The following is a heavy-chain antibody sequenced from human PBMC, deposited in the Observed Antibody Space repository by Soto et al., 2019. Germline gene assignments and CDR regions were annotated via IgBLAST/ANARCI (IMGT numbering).Heavy chain of an antibody. D-gene: IGHD1-26*01. CDR3: ARAQWDDARFDP. J-gene: IGHJ5*02. Sequence: LTCAVSGYSISSGYYWGWIRQPPGKGLEWIGSIYHSGSTYYNPSLKSRVTISVDTSKNQFSLKLSSVTAADTAVYYCARAQWDDARFDPWGQGTLVTVSS. V-gene: IGHV4-38-2*01. CDR1: GYSISSGYY. CDR2: IYHSGST.